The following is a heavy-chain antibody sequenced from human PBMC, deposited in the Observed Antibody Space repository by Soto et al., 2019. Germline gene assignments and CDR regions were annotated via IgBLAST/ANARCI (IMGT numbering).Heavy chain of an antibody. CDR1: DVTFSNAW. V-gene: IGHV3-15*07. D-gene: IGHD5-12*01. Sequence: GGSLRLSCAASDVTFSNAWINWVRQAPGKGLEWVGRIKSKTHGGTTDFAAPVKGRFAISRHDSKNMVYLQMNSLRAEDTAVYYCAKYPVHEKIVATIGDFWGQGTLVTVS. CDR2: IKSKTHGGTT. J-gene: IGHJ4*02. CDR3: AKYPVHEKIVATIGDF.